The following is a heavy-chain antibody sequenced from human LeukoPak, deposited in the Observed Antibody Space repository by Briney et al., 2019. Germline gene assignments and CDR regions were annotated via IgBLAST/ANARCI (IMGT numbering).Heavy chain of an antibody. J-gene: IGHJ4*02. CDR1: GGSISSSSYY. CDR3: AGQVGVAVAGKQFDY. CDR2: IYYSGST. V-gene: IGHV4-39*01. Sequence: PSETLSLTCTVSGGSISSSSYYWGWIRQPPGKGLEWIGSIYYSGSTYYNPSLKSRVTISVDTSKNQFSLKLSSVTAADTAVYYCAGQVGVAVAGKQFDYWGQGTLVTVSS. D-gene: IGHD6-19*01.